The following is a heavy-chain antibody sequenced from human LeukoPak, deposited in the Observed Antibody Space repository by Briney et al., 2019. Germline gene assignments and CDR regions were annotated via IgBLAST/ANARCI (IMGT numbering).Heavy chain of an antibody. CDR3: AREGTGRYYYYYYRDV. J-gene: IGHJ6*03. Sequence: GGSLRLSCAASGFTFSSYEMNWVRQAPGQGLEWVSYISSSGSTISYADSVKGRFTISRDNAKNSLYLQMNSLRAEDTAVYYCAREGTGRYYYYYYRDVWGKGTTVTISS. CDR2: ISSSGSTI. V-gene: IGHV3-48*03. CDR1: GFTFSSYE. D-gene: IGHD1-1*01.